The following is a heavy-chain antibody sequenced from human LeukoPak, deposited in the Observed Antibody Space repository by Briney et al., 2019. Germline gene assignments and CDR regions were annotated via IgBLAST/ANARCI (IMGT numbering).Heavy chain of an antibody. J-gene: IGHJ4*02. Sequence: ASVKVSCKASGYTCTGYYMHWVRQAPGQGLEWIGWINTSSGDTKYAKKFQGRVTMTRDTSISTAYMALSRLRSDDTAVYYCATQRGSYLWGTDFDYWGQGTLVTVSS. CDR2: INTSSGDT. V-gene: IGHV1-2*02. CDR1: GYTCTGYY. D-gene: IGHD3-16*01. CDR3: ATQRGSYLWGTDFDY.